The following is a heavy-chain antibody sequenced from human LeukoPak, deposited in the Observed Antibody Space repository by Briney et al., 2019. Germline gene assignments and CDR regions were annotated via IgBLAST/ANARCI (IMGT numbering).Heavy chain of an antibody. CDR3: AAFHYDSSGYYYEVFDY. Sequence: ASVKVSCKVSGYTFTGYYMHWVRQAPGQGLEWMGRINPNSGGTNYAQKFQGRVTMTRDTSISTAYMELSRLRSDDTAVYYCAAFHYDSSGYYYEVFDYWGQGTLVTVSS. D-gene: IGHD3-22*01. J-gene: IGHJ4*02. CDR2: INPNSGGT. V-gene: IGHV1-2*06. CDR1: GYTFTGYY.